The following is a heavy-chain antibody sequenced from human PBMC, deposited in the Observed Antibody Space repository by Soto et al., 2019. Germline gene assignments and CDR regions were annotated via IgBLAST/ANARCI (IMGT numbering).Heavy chain of an antibody. D-gene: IGHD6-13*01. CDR2: IYPGDSDT. Sequence: GESLKISCKGSGYSFTSYWIGWVRQMPGKGLEWMGIIYPGDSDTRYSPSFQGQVTISADKSISTAYLQWSSLKASDTAMYYCARLWSSSWSSYYFDYWGQGTLVTVSS. J-gene: IGHJ4*02. CDR3: ARLWSSSWSSYYFDY. CDR1: GYSFTSYW. V-gene: IGHV5-51*01.